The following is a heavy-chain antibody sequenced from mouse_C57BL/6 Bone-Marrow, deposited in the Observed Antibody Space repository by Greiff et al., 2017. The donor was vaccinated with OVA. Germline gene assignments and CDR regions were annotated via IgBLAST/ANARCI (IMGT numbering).Heavy chain of an antibody. Sequence: EVHLVESGGGLVKPGGSLKLSCAASGFTFSSYAMSWVRQTPEKRLEWVATISDGGSYTYYPDNVKGRFTISRDNAKNNLYLQMSHLKSEDTAMYYCARDQGYDYSYAMDYWGQGTSVTVSS. D-gene: IGHD2-4*01. CDR3: ARDQGYDYSYAMDY. J-gene: IGHJ4*01. V-gene: IGHV5-4*01. CDR2: ISDGGSYT. CDR1: GFTFSSYA.